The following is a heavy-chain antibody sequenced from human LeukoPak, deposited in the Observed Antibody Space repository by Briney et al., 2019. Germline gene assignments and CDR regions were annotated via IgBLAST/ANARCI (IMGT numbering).Heavy chain of an antibody. CDR1: GFSFSIHD. CDR2: ISNSDNST. D-gene: IGHD3-16*01. Sequence: PGGSLRLSCAASGFSFSIHDMTWVRQAPGKGLEWVSTISNSDNSTYYADSVKGRFTFSRDNSKNTLYLQMNSLRAEDTAIYYCAKHFVTFGGVITPFDYWGQGTLVTVSS. J-gene: IGHJ4*02. CDR3: AKHFVTFGGVITPFDY. V-gene: IGHV3-23*01.